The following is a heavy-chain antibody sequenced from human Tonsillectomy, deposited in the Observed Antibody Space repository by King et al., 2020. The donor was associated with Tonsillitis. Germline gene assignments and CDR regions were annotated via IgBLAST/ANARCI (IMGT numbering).Heavy chain of an antibody. D-gene: IGHD2-2*01. J-gene: IGHJ6*03. CDR2: INPNSGGT. Sequence: QEQLVQSGAEVKKPGASVKVSCKASGYTFTGYYMHWVRQAPGQGLEWMGWINPNSGGTNYAQKFQGRVTMTRDTSISTAYMEVSRLRSDDTAVYYCASLGYCSSTSCYLGYYMDVWGKGTTVTVSS. CDR1: GYTFTGYY. CDR3: ASLGYCSSTSCYLGYYMDV. V-gene: IGHV1-2*02.